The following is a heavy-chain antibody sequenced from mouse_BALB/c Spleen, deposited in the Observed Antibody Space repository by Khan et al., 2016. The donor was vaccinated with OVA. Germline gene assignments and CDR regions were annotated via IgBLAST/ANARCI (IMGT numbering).Heavy chain of an antibody. CDR1: AYSITSGYN. J-gene: IGHJ1*01. Sequence: VQLKESGPDLVKPSQSLSLTCTVTAYSITSGYNWHWIRQFPGDKLEWMDYIHYSGRTNYNPSLKSRIAITRNPTKNQFFLQLNSVITEDTAQYYRARSATTVVPYWDFDVWGAGTTVTVSS. V-gene: IGHV3-1*02. D-gene: IGHD1-1*01. CDR2: IHYSGRT. CDR3: ARSATTVVPYWDFDV.